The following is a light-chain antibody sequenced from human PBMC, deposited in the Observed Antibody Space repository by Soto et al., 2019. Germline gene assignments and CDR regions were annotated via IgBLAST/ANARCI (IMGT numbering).Light chain of an antibody. CDR1: RNINTY. CDR3: QQTSAAPFT. V-gene: IGKV1-39*01. J-gene: IGKJ3*01. Sequence: DIQMAQSPSSLSASVGDTITITCRASRNINTYLNWYQQKPGKAPKLLIFGASSLQSGVPSRFSSSGSRTDFTLTINSLQPEDFATYYCQQTSAAPFTFGPGTKVDIK. CDR2: GAS.